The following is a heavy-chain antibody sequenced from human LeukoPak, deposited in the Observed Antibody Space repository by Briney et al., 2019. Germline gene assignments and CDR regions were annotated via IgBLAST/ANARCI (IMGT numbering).Heavy chain of an antibody. Sequence: PSETLSLTCTVSGGSISSSSCYWGWIRQPPGKGLEWIGSIYYSGSTNYNPSLKSRVTMSVDTSKNQFSLKLSSVTAADTAVYYCARDQYYYDSSGQVNFDYWGQGTLVTVSS. J-gene: IGHJ4*02. CDR1: GGSISSSSCY. V-gene: IGHV4-39*07. CDR3: ARDQYYYDSSGQVNFDY. CDR2: IYYSGST. D-gene: IGHD3-22*01.